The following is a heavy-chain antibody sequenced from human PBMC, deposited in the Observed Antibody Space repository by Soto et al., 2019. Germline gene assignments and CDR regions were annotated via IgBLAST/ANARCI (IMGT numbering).Heavy chain of an antibody. Sequence: ASGFTFDYYCMHWVRQAPGEGLMWVSRLQTDGSHPDYADSVKGRFTISRDNAKNTLYLQMNNLRAEDTSVYYCARGGDPDYWGQGTLVTVSS. J-gene: IGHJ4*02. D-gene: IGHD2-21*02. V-gene: IGHV3-74*01. CDR3: ARGGDPDY. CDR2: LQTDGSHP. CDR1: GFTFDYYC.